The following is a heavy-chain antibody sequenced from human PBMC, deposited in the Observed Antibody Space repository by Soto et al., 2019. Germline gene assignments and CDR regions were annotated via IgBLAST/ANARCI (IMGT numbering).Heavy chain of an antibody. CDR2: IFHSGST. D-gene: IGHD1-26*01. V-gene: IGHV4-4*02. Sequence: SETLSLTCAVSGASIRSNNRWSWVRQPPGKGLEWIGEIFHSGSTNYNPSLKTRLTISVDMSKNHFSLTLSSVTAADTAVYYCARVYSGSYSDSWGRGTLVTVYS. CDR3: ARVYSGSYSDS. J-gene: IGHJ4*02. CDR1: GASIRSNNR.